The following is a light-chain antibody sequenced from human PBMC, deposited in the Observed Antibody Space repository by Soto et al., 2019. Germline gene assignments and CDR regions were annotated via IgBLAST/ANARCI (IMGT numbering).Light chain of an antibody. J-gene: IGKJ1*01. V-gene: IGKV1-9*01. Sequence: IQLTQSPSSLSASVGDRVTITCRDSLGVARYLAWYQQQPGTAPKLLIYATSTLQSGVPSRFSGSRAGTDFSLTISSLQPEDSATYYCQHLNSYPRTFGHGTKVDVK. CDR1: LGVARY. CDR2: ATS. CDR3: QHLNSYPRT.